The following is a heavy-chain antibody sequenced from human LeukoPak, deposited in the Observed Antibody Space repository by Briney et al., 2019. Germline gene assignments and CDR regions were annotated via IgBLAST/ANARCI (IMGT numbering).Heavy chain of an antibody. CDR2: IRYDGSNK. J-gene: IGHJ2*01. Sequence: GGSLRLSCAASGFTFSSYGMHWVRQAPGKGLEWVAFIRYDGSNKYYADSVKGRFTISRDNSKNTLYLQMNSLRAEDTAVYYCARGGEDIVATINLNWYFDLWGRGTLVTVSS. D-gene: IGHD5-12*01. CDR3: ARGGEDIVATINLNWYFDL. V-gene: IGHV3-30*02. CDR1: GFTFSSYG.